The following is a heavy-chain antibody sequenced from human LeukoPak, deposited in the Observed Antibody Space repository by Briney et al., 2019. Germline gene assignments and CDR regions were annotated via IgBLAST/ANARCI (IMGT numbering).Heavy chain of an antibody. CDR2: ISGSGGST. V-gene: IGHV3-23*01. J-gene: IGHJ6*03. CDR1: GFTFSSYA. Sequence: PGGSLRLSCAASGFTFSSYAMSWVRQAPGKGLEWVSAISGSGGSTYYADSVKGRFTISKDNSKNTLYLQMNSLRAEDTAVYYCTKVSTGYYYMDVWGKGTTVTVSS. CDR3: TKVSTGYYYMDV.